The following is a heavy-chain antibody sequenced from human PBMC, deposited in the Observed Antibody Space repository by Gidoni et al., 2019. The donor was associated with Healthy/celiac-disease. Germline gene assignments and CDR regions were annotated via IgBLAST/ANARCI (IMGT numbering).Heavy chain of an antibody. CDR3: ARQGGAFGGVIVLFDY. CDR2: IYHSGST. D-gene: IGHD3-16*02. V-gene: IGHV4-38-2*01. CDR1: GYSISSGYY. J-gene: IGHJ4*02. Sequence: QVQLQESGPGLVKPSETLSLTCAVSGYSISSGYYWGWIRQPPGKGLEWIGSIYHSGSTYYNPSLKIRVTISVDTSKNQFSLKLSSVTAADTAVYYCARQGGAFGGVIVLFDYWGQGTLVTVSS.